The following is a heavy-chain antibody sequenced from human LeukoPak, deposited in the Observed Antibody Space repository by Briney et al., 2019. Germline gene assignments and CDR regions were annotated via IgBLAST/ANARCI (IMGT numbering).Heavy chain of an antibody. J-gene: IGHJ4*02. Sequence: SETLSLTCTVSGGSISSYYWTWIRQPPGKGLEWIGYIYSSGSTYYNPSFKSRVTISVDTSKNQFSLKLSSVTAADTAVYYCARRAVAENYFDYWGQGTLVTVSS. V-gene: IGHV4-59*08. CDR2: IYSSGST. CDR1: GGSISSYY. D-gene: IGHD6-19*01. CDR3: ARRAVAENYFDY.